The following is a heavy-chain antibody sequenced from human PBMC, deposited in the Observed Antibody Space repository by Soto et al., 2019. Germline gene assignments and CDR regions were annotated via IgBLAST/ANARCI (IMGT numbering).Heavy chain of an antibody. V-gene: IGHV3-23*01. Sequence: PXGSLRLSFAASGFTFSSYAMSWVRQAPGKGLEWVSAISGSGGSTYYADSVKGRFTISRDNSKNTLYLQMNSLRAEDTAVYYCAKDSVVVKLYYFDYWGQGTLVTVSS. CDR1: GFTFSSYA. CDR2: ISGSGGST. CDR3: AKDSVVVKLYYFDY. J-gene: IGHJ4*02. D-gene: IGHD2-2*01.